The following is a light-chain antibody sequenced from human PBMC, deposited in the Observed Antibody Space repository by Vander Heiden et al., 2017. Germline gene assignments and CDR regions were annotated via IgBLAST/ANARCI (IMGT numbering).Light chain of an antibody. Sequence: PGTLSLSPGERATLSCRASQSVSSTYLAWYQQKPGQAPRLLIYSASSRATGIPDRFSGSGSGTDFTLTISRLEPEDFVVYYCQQYGSSGWTFGQGTKVEI. CDR2: SAS. J-gene: IGKJ1*01. CDR1: QSVSSTY. V-gene: IGKV3-20*01. CDR3: QQYGSSGWT.